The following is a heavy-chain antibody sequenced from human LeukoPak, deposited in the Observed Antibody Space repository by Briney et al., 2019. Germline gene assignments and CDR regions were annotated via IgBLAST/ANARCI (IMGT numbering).Heavy chain of an antibody. Sequence: GGSLRLFCAASGFTFSSYAMSWVRQAPGKGLEWVSAISGSGGSTYYADSVKGRFTISRDNSKNTLYLQMNSLRAEDTAVYYCAKDLRGYYDSSGYLDYWGQGTLVTVSS. CDR1: GFTFSSYA. J-gene: IGHJ4*02. CDR3: AKDLRGYYDSSGYLDY. CDR2: ISGSGGST. V-gene: IGHV3-23*01. D-gene: IGHD3-22*01.